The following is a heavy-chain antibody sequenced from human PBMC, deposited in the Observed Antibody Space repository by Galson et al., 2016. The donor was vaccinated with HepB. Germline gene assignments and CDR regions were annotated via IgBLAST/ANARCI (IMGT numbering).Heavy chain of an antibody. CDR1: GGSMSSYY. Sequence: EPLSLTCTVSGGSMSSYYWSWIRQPPGKGLEWIGYIYYTGSTNYNPSLRSRVTISVDTSKNQFSLRLSSVTAADTAIYYCARGSSIAANWFDPWGQGTLVRVSS. V-gene: IGHV4-59*01. D-gene: IGHD6-6*01. J-gene: IGHJ5*02. CDR2: IYYTGST. CDR3: ARGSSIAANWFDP.